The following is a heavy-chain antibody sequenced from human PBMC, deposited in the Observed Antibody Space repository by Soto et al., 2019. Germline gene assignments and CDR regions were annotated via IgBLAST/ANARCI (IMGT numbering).Heavy chain of an antibody. CDR1: GCSISSYY. CDR3: ARNYGHAFDI. CDR2: IYYSGST. Sequence: SETLSLTCTVSGCSISSYYWSWIRQPPGKGLEWIGYIYYSGSTNYNPSLKSRVTISVDTSKNQFSLKLSSVTAADTAVYYCARNYGHAFDIWGQGTMVTVS. V-gene: IGHV4-59*01. J-gene: IGHJ3*02. D-gene: IGHD1-7*01.